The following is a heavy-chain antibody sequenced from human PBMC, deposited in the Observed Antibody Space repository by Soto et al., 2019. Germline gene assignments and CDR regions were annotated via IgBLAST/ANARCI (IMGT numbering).Heavy chain of an antibody. V-gene: IGHV3-30*18. CDR1: GFSFSSYG. D-gene: IGHD2-2*01. CDR3: AKAYFGGYCTDTSCYVTDY. J-gene: IGHJ4*02. Sequence: QVQLVESGGGVVQPGRSLRLSCAASGFSFSSYGMHWVRQAPGKGPEWVAVISYDGSNEHYADSVRGRLTISRDNSKNTLFLQMNSLRAEDTAINYCAKAYFGGYCTDTSCYVTDYWGQGTLVTVSS. CDR2: ISYDGSNE.